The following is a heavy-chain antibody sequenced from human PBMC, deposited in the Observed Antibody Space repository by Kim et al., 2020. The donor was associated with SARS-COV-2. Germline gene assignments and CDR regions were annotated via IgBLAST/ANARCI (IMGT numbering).Heavy chain of an antibody. J-gene: IGHJ5*02. D-gene: IGHD3-10*01. CDR1: GGSFSGYY. CDR3: ARGEALIWGYGSGGYNWFDP. Sequence: SETLSLTCAVYGGSFSGYYWSWIRQPPGKGLEWIGEINHSGSTNYNPSLKSRVTISVDTSKNQFSLKLSSVTAADTAVYYCARGEALIWGYGSGGYNWFDPWGQGTLVTVSS. V-gene: IGHV4-34*01. CDR2: INHSGST.